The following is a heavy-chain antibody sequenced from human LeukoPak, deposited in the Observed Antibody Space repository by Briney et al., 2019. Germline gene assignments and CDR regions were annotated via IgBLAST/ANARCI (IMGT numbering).Heavy chain of an antibody. J-gene: IGHJ4*02. CDR3: AKAVTTVTTGPDY. CDR2: ISWNSGSI. Sequence: GGSLRLSCAASGLTFDDYAMHWVRQAPGKGLEWVSGISWNSGSIGYADSVKGRFTISRDNAKNSLYLQMNSLRAEETALYYCAKAVTTVTTGPDYWGQGTLVNVSS. D-gene: IGHD4-17*01. V-gene: IGHV3-9*01. CDR1: GLTFDDYA.